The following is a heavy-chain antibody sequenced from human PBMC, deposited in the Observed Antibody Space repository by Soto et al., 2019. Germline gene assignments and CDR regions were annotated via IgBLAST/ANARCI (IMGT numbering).Heavy chain of an antibody. Sequence: QVQLVQSGAEVKKPGSSVKVSCKASGGTFSSYTISWVRQAPGQGLEWMGRIIPILGIANYAQKFQGRVTITADKSTSTAYMERSSLRSEDTAVYYCASWTKGIDYYGSRSYPYWGQGTLVTVSS. CDR1: GGTFSSYT. CDR2: IIPILGIA. D-gene: IGHD3-10*01. V-gene: IGHV1-69*02. CDR3: ASWTKGIDYYGSRSYPY. J-gene: IGHJ4*02.